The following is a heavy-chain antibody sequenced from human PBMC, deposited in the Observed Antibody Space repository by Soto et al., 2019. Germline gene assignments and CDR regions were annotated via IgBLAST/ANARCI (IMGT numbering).Heavy chain of an antibody. CDR1: GGSFSGYY. D-gene: IGHD3-10*01. Sequence: QVQLQQWGAGLLKPSETLSLTCAVYGGSFSGYYWSWIRQPPGKGLEWIGEINHSGSTNYNPSLKSRVTLSVDTSKNQFSLTLSSVTAADTAVYYCARGSGLWFAFYGMDVWGQGTTVTVSS. V-gene: IGHV4-34*01. J-gene: IGHJ6*02. CDR2: INHSGST. CDR3: ARGSGLWFAFYGMDV.